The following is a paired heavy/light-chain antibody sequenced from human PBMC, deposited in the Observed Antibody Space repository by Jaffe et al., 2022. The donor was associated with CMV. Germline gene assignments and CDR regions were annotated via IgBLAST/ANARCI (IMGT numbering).Heavy chain of an antibody. D-gene: IGHD3-10*01. Sequence: QVQLVQSGGEVKKPGASVKVSCKTSGYTFVSHDIAWVRQAPGQGLEWLGRATVYNGNTIYVRQLQDRVTMTTDTSTSTAYMELRSLRSDDTAVYYCARAGVVGGLDHWGQGTLVTVSS. CDR2: ATVYNGNT. CDR1: GYTFVSHD. V-gene: IGHV1-18*01. J-gene: IGHJ4*02. CDR3: ARAGVVGGLDH.
Light chain of an antibody. CDR1: SGGVAVNY. CDR3: QSYDDSGYWV. Sequence: NFILTQPHSVSESPGKTVIISCTRSSGGVAVNYVQWYKQRPGSAPATVIYENHQRPSGVPSRFSGSVDSSSNSASLTISGLKTEDEADYYCQSYDDSGYWVFGGGTKVTVL. J-gene: IGLJ3*02. V-gene: IGLV6-57*04. CDR2: ENH.